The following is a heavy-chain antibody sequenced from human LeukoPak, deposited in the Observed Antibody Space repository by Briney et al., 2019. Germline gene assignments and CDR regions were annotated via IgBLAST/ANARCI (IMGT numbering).Heavy chain of an antibody. Sequence: TGGSLRLSCAASGFTFDYYWMHWVRQAPGKRLMWVSRINTDGSNTHYADSVKGRFTISRDNAKNTLYLQMNGLRVEDTAVYYCVVWGEDRSGHRFDFWGQGTLVTVSS. J-gene: IGHJ4*02. V-gene: IGHV3-74*01. CDR3: VVWGEDRSGHRFDF. CDR2: INTDGSNT. CDR1: GFTFDYYW. D-gene: IGHD3-22*01.